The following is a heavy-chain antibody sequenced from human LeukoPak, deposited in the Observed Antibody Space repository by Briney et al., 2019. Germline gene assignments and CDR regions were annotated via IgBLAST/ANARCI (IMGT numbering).Heavy chain of an antibody. Sequence: SVKVSCKASGGTFSSYTISWVRQAPGQGLEWMGRIIPILGIANYAQKFQGRVTITADKSTSTAYMELSSLRSEDTAVYYCASVANTINWIERYYYMDVWGKGTTVTVSS. D-gene: IGHD1-1*01. J-gene: IGHJ6*03. CDR1: GGTFSSYT. V-gene: IGHV1-69*02. CDR2: IIPILGIA. CDR3: ASVANTINWIERYYYMDV.